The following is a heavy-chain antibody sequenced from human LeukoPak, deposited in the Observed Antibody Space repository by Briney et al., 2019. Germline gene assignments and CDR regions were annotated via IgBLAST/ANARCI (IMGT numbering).Heavy chain of an antibody. CDR1: GFTFSSYG. CDR2: ISYDGSNK. V-gene: IGHV3-30*18. Sequence: GGSLRLSCAASGFTFSSYGMHWVRQAPGKGLEWVAVISYDGSNKYYADAVKGRFTISRDNSKNTLYLQMNSLRAEDTAVYYCAKDPIAVAGNNYYGMDVWGQGTTVTVSS. CDR3: AKDPIAVAGNNYYGMDV. D-gene: IGHD6-19*01. J-gene: IGHJ6*02.